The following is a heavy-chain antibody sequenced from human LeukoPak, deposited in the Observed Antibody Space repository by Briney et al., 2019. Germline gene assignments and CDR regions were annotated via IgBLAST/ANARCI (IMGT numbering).Heavy chain of an antibody. CDR2: TKHDGSER. CDR1: GFTFTSYW. D-gene: IGHD2-21*02. J-gene: IGHJ4*02. V-gene: IGHV3-7*04. Sequence: GGSLRLSCAASGFTFTSYWMTWVRQAPGKGLEWVANTKHDGSERYYVDSVKGRFTTSRDSVKNSLFLQMDSLRAEDTAVYYCARGGLYGDYYFDYWGQGTLVTVTS. CDR3: ARGGLYGDYYFDY.